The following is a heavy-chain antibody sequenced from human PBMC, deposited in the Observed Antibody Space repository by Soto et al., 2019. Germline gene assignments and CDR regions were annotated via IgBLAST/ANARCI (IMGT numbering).Heavy chain of an antibody. J-gene: IGHJ4*02. CDR2: LTSSSSNT. CDR1: EVTSSRYS. CDR3: VSVHQWMVGGCC. Sequence: FLRDSRRVAEVTSSRYSMHCVRQAPRKGLQWVSYLTSSSSNTYYADSVKGRFTISRHNAKNSLYLQMDSLRAEDTAVYYWVSVHQWMVGGCCWGQGAQVTVSS. D-gene: IGHD6-19*01. V-gene: IGHV3-48*01.